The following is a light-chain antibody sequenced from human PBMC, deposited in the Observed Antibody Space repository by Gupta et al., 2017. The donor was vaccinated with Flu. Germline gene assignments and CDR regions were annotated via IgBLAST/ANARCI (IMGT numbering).Light chain of an antibody. CDR1: QSVLYSSNNKNY. CDR2: WAS. V-gene: IGKV4-1*01. CDR3: QQYYSTPLT. J-gene: IGKJ4*01. Sequence: DLVMTQSPDSLAVSLGERATINCKSSQSVLYSSNNKNYLAWYQQKPGQPPKLLTYWASVRESGVPDRFSGSGSGTDFTLTISSLQAEDVAIYYCQQYYSTPLTFGGGTKVEIK.